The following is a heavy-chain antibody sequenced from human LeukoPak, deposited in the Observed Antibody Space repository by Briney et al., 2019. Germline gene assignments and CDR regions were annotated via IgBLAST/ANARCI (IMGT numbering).Heavy chain of an antibody. Sequence: PSETLSLTCAVYGGSFSGYYWSWIRQPPGKGLEWIGEINHSGSTNYNPSLKSRVTISVDTSKNQFSLKQSSVTAADTAVYYCARGGIGESLDYWGQGTLVTVSS. V-gene: IGHV4-34*01. CDR3: ARGGIGESLDY. CDR1: GGSFSGYY. D-gene: IGHD3-10*01. CDR2: INHSGST. J-gene: IGHJ4*02.